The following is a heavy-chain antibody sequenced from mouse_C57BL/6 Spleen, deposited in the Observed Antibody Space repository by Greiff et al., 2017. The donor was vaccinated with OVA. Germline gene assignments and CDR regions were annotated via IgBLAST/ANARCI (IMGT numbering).Heavy chain of an antibody. CDR1: GYTFTSYW. Sequence: QVQLQQPGAELVKPGASVKLSCKASGYTFTSYWMHWVKQRPGQGLEWIGMIHPNSGSTNYNEKFKSKATLTVDKSSSTAYMQLSSLTSEDSAVYYCARDDYGSSPDYYAMDYWGQGTSVTVSS. V-gene: IGHV1-64*01. J-gene: IGHJ4*01. CDR2: IHPNSGST. CDR3: ARDDYGSSPDYYAMDY. D-gene: IGHD1-1*01.